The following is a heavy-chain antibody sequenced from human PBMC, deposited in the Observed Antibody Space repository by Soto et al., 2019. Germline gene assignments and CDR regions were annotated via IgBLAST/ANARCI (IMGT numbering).Heavy chain of an antibody. Sequence: TSETLSLTCTVSGGSISSGDYYWSWIRQPPGKGLEWIGYIYYSGSTYYNPSLKSRVTISVDTSKNQFSLKLSSVTAADTAVYYCAILPRERRSGNWFDPWGQGTLVTVPS. CDR1: GGSISSGDYY. D-gene: IGHD1-1*01. J-gene: IGHJ5*02. CDR2: IYYSGST. CDR3: AILPRERRSGNWFDP. V-gene: IGHV4-30-4*01.